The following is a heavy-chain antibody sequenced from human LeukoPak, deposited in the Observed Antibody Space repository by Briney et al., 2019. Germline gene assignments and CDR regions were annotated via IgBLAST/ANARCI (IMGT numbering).Heavy chain of an antibody. D-gene: IGHD3-16*01. CDR2: ISYDANKQ. V-gene: IGHV3-30*03. CDR1: GFTVSSNY. J-gene: IGHJ6*02. Sequence: GGSLRLSCAASGFTVSSNYMSWVRQAPGKGLEWVALISYDANKQFQSDSVKGRFTISRDNSKNTLYLQMNSLRVEDTAVYYCARISLAFGMDVWGQGTTVIVSS. CDR3: ARISLAFGMDV.